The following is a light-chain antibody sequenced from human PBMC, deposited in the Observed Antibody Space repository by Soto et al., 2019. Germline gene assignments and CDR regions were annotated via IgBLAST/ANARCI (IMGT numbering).Light chain of an antibody. CDR2: DAS. Sequence: EIEVTQSPATLSLSPGERATLSCRTSQSVGSYLAWYQKKPGQAPRLLIYDASNRATGIPARFSGGGSRRDFTLTISSLAPEDFAVYYCQQRSNWPPLTFGGGTKVEI. V-gene: IGKV3-11*02. J-gene: IGKJ4*01. CDR3: QQRSNWPPLT. CDR1: QSVGSY.